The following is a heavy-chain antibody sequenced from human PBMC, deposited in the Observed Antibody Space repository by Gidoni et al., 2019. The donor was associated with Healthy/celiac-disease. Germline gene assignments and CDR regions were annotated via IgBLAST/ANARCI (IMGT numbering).Heavy chain of an antibody. J-gene: IGHJ4*02. Sequence: EVQLLESGGGLVQPGGSLRLSCAASGFTFSSYAMSWVRQAPGKGLGWVSAISGSGGSTYYADSVKGRFTISRDNSKNTLYLQMNSLRAEDTAVYYCAKGLYSGSYEGVGYWGQGTLVTVSS. CDR2: ISGSGGST. CDR1: GFTFSSYA. V-gene: IGHV3-23*01. CDR3: AKGLYSGSYEGVGY. D-gene: IGHD1-26*01.